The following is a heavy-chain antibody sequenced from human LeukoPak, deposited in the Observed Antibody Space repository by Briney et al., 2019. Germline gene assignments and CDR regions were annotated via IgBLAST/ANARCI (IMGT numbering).Heavy chain of an antibody. J-gene: IGHJ4*02. V-gene: IGHV3-48*01. CDR3: ARDQQQLVH. D-gene: IGHD6-13*01. CDR1: GFTFSSYA. Sequence: GGSLRLSCAVSGFTFSSYAMNWVRQAPGKGLEWVSYISSSSNTIYYADSVKGRFTISRHNSKNTLYLQMNSLRAEDTAVYYCARDQQQLVHWGQGTLVTVSS. CDR2: ISSSSNTI.